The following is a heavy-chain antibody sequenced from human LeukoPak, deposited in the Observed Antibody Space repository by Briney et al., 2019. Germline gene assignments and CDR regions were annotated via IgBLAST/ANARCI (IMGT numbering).Heavy chain of an antibody. Sequence: PGGSLRLSCAASGFTFSSYSMNWVRQAPGKGLEWVSSISSSSSYIYYADSVKGRFTISRDNAKNSLYLQMNSLRAEDTAVYYCARHDDYGDYNSLLDASDIWGQGTMVTVSS. CDR2: ISSSSSYI. CDR1: GFTFSSYS. J-gene: IGHJ3*02. D-gene: IGHD4-17*01. V-gene: IGHV3-21*01. CDR3: ARHDDYGDYNSLLDASDI.